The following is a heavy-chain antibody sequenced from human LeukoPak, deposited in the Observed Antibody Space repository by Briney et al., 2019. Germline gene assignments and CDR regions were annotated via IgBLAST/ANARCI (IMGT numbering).Heavy chain of an antibody. V-gene: IGHV1-2*02. J-gene: IGHJ3*02. Sequence: GASVKVSCKASGYTFTGYYMHWVRQAPGQGLEWMGWINPNSGGTNYAQKFQGRVTMTRDTSISTAYMELSRLRSDDTAVYYCARDYYGDYDNAFDIWGQGTMVTVSS. CDR1: GYTFTGYY. CDR3: ARDYYGDYDNAFDI. D-gene: IGHD4-17*01. CDR2: INPNSGGT.